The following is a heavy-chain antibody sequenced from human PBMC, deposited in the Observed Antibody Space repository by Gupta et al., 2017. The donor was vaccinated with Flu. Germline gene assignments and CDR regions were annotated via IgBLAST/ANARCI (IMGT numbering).Heavy chain of an antibody. Sequence: QAPGKGLEWVSSISGSSSYIYYADSVKGRFTISRDNAKNSLYLQMNSLRAEDTAVYYCARGPLEWLLYNFDYWGQGTLVTVAS. CDR3: ARGPLEWLLYNFDY. CDR2: ISGSSSYI. D-gene: IGHD3-3*01. J-gene: IGHJ4*02. V-gene: IGHV3-21*01.